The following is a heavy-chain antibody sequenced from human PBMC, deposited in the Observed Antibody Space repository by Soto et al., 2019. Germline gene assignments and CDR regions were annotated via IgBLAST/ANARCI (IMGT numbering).Heavy chain of an antibody. J-gene: IGHJ4*02. CDR2: ISSSSSTI. Sequence: EVQLVESGGGLVQPGGSLRLSCAASGFTFSSYSMNWVRQAPGKGLEWVSYISSSSSTIYYADSVKGRFTISRDNAKNSLYLEMNTLRDDDTAVYYCARDYYDILTGPPYYFDYWGQGTLVTVSS. CDR1: GFTFSSYS. D-gene: IGHD3-9*01. CDR3: ARDYYDILTGPPYYFDY. V-gene: IGHV3-48*02.